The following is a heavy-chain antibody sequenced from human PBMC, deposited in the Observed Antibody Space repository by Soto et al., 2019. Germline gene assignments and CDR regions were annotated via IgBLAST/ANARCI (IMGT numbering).Heavy chain of an antibody. Sequence: ASVKVSCKASGYTFTSYGISWARQAPGQGLEWMGWISAYNGNTNYAQKLQGRVTMTTDTSTSTACMELRSLRSDDTAVYYCARAKYYYGSGNYYYMDVWGKGTTVTVSS. CDR3: ARAKYYYGSGNYYYMDV. D-gene: IGHD3-10*01. CDR1: GYTFTSYG. CDR2: ISAYNGNT. J-gene: IGHJ6*03. V-gene: IGHV1-18*01.